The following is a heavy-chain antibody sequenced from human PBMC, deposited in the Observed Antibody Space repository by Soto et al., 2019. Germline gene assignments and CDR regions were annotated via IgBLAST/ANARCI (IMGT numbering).Heavy chain of an antibody. Sequence: SETLSLTCAVSGGTIISGGYSWSWIRQPPGKGLEWIGYIYHSGSTYYNPSLKSRVTISVDRSKNQFSLKLSSVTAADTAVYYCASGGYSYGYSDYWGQGTLVTVSS. CDR3: ASGGYSYGYSDY. CDR2: IYHSGST. CDR1: GGTIISGGYS. V-gene: IGHV4-30-2*01. J-gene: IGHJ4*02. D-gene: IGHD5-18*01.